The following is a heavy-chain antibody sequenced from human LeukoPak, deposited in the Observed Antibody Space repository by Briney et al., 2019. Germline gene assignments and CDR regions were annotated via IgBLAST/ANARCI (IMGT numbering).Heavy chain of an antibody. J-gene: IGHJ4*02. CDR1: GYTFTNYW. D-gene: IGHD2-21*01. Sequence: GESLKISCKGFGYTFTNYWIGWVRQMPGKGLEWMGIIYPGDSHTEYSPSFQGQVTISADKSINTAYLQWSSLRSSDTAMYYCARLDRGYRPPGEGFDFWGQGTLVTVSS. V-gene: IGHV5-51*01. CDR2: IYPGDSHT. CDR3: ARLDRGYRPPGEGFDF.